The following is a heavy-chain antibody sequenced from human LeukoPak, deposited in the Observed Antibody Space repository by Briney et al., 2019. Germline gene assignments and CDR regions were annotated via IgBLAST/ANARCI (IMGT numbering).Heavy chain of an antibody. CDR1: GFTFNSYV. V-gene: IGHV3-66*02. CDR2: IYSGGST. D-gene: IGHD5-18*01. CDR3: ARGGGRKIQLWLLVAFDI. J-gene: IGHJ3*02. Sequence: PGGTLRLSCEVSGFTFNSYVMSWVRQAPGKGLEWVSVIYSGGSTYYADSVKGRFTISRDNSKNTLYLQMNSLRAEDTAVYYCARGGGRKIQLWLLVAFDIWGQGTMVTVSS.